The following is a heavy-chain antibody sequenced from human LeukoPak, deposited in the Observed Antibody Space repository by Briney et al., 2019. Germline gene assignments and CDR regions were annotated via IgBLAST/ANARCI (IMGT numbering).Heavy chain of an antibody. CDR3: AKDLRGPNYFDTPLD. CDR1: GFTFSDYN. Sequence: GGSLRLSCAASGFTFSDYNMTWIRQAPGKGLEWEWVAYITSSGRSTLYADSVKGRFTISRDNAKNTLYLQMSSLRVEDTAVYFCAKDLRGPNYFDTPLDWGRGTLVTVSS. J-gene: IGHJ4*02. V-gene: IGHV3-11*04. CDR2: ITSSGRST. D-gene: IGHD3-22*01.